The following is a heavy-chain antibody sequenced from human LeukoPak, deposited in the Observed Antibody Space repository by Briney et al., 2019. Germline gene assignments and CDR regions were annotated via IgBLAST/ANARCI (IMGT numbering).Heavy chain of an antibody. CDR2: MYYRGTT. D-gene: IGHD2-15*01. Sequence: PSETLALTCSVSGGSISSSSYYWGWIRPSPGTGLQWIGSMYYRGTTYENSSLKSRLTLSIDTSNNQFSLKLTSVTAADTAVYYCAREYSRSVVAGSRPDLWGQGLLVTVSS. V-gene: IGHV4-39*02. CDR1: GGSISSSSYY. CDR3: AREYSRSVVAGSRPDL. J-gene: IGHJ4*02.